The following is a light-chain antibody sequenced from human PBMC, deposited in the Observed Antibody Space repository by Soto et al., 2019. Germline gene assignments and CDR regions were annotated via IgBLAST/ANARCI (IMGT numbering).Light chain of an antibody. CDR3: CSYTTSNTRQIV. V-gene: IGLV2-14*01. J-gene: IGLJ1*01. CDR1: SSDVGGYNY. CDR2: DVS. Sequence: LTQPASVSGSPGQSITISCTGTSSDVGGYNYVSWYQQHPGKAPKFMIYDVSNRPSGVSNRFSGSKSGNTASLTISGLQAEDEADYYCCSYTTSNTRQIVFGTGTKV.